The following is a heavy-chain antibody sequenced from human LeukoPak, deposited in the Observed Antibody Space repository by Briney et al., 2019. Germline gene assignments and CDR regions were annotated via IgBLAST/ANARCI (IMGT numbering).Heavy chain of an antibody. J-gene: IGHJ3*02. CDR1: GFTFSTYV. CDR3: AREAYYYDSSGYYPDNAFDI. Sequence: GGSLRLSCAASGFTFSTYVMNWVRQAPGKGLEWVSYISSGSTIYYADSVKGRFTISRDNAKNSLYLQMNSLRAEDTAVYYCAREAYYYDSSGYYPDNAFDIWGQGTMVTVSS. D-gene: IGHD3-22*01. CDR2: ISSGSTI. V-gene: IGHV3-69-1*02.